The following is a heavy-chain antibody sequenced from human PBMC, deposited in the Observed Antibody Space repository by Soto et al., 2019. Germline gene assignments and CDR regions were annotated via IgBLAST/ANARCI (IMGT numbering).Heavy chain of an antibody. J-gene: IGHJ4*02. D-gene: IGHD3-3*01. V-gene: IGHV3-30*18. CDR1: GFTFSSYG. CDR2: ISYDGSNK. Sequence: LRLSCAASGFTFSSYGMHWVRQAPGKGLEWVAVISYDGSNKYYADSVKGRFTISRDNSKNTLYLQMNSLRAEDTAVYYCAKEGRTKRYYDFWSGYYDFDYWGQGTLVTVSS. CDR3: AKEGRTKRYYDFWSGYYDFDY.